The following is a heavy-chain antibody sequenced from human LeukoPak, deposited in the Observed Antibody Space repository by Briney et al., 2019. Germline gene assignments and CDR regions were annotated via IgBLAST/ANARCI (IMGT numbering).Heavy chain of an antibody. CDR3: ARVMIFGGGDV. D-gene: IGHD3/OR15-3a*01. CDR1: GYALTGYA. Sequence: ASVKVSCKASGYALTGYALHWVRQAPGQRLEWMGRIDAGDGDTKYSQTFQGRVIITRDTSASTAYMDLSSLRSEDTAVYYCARVMIFGGGDVWGQGTTVTVSS. J-gene: IGHJ6*02. V-gene: IGHV1-3*01. CDR2: IDAGDGDT.